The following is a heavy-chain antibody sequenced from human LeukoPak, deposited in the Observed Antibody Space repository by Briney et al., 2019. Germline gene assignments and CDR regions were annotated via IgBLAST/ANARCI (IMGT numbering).Heavy chain of an antibody. Sequence: GASVKVSCKASGYTFTGYYMHWVRQAPGQGLEWMGWINPNSGGTNYAQKFQGRVTMTRDSSISTAYMELSRLRSEDTAVYYCARADIYSSSLVPRDYWGQGTLVTVSS. V-gene: IGHV1-2*02. J-gene: IGHJ4*02. D-gene: IGHD6-6*01. CDR3: ARADIYSSSLVPRDY. CDR1: GYTFTGYY. CDR2: INPNSGGT.